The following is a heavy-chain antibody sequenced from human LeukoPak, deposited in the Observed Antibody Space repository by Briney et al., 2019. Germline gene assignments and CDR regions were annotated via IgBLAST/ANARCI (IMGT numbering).Heavy chain of an antibody. CDR3: ARRGYDILTGYYTGD. CDR1: GGSISSSSYY. J-gene: IGHJ4*02. D-gene: IGHD3-9*01. V-gene: IGHV4-39*01. Sequence: SKTLSLTCTVSGGSISSSSYYWGWIRQPPGKGLEWIGSIYYSGSTYYNPSLKSRVTISVDTSKNQFSLKLSSVTAADTAVYYCARRGYDILTGYYTGDWGQGTLVTVSS. CDR2: IYYSGST.